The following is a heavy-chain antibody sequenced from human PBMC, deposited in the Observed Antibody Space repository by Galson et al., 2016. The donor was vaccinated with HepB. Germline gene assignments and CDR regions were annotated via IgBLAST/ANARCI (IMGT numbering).Heavy chain of an antibody. CDR2: IIPMFVTT. CDR1: GDTFRKYG. J-gene: IGHJ5*02. D-gene: IGHD3-10*01. V-gene: IGHV1-69*13. CDR3: ARRKEGNWFDP. Sequence: SVKVSCKASGDTFRKYGFSWLRQAPGQGLEWMRGIIPMFVTTTYAEKFQDRVTITADESTTTIYMERSRLKFNDTAQYYCARRKEGNWFDPWGQGTLVIVAS.